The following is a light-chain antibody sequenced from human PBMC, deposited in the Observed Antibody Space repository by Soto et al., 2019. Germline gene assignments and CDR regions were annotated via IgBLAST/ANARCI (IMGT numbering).Light chain of an antibody. V-gene: IGLV2-11*01. Sequence: QSALTQPRSVSGSPGQSVTISRTGTSSDVGDYNYVSWYQQHPGKAPKLLIYAVNMRPSGVPDRFSGSKSGNTASLTSSGLQAEDEADYSCCSYAGSYTWVFGGGTKVTVL. CDR1: SSDVGDYNY. J-gene: IGLJ3*02. CDR2: AVN. CDR3: CSYAGSYTWV.